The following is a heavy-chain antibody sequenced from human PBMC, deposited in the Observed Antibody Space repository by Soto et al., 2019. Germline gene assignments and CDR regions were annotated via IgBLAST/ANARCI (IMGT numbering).Heavy chain of an antibody. CDR3: AKDPGGDSSGYYCAY. Sequence: GGSLRLSCAASGFTFSSYGMHWVRQAPGKGLEWVAVISYDGSNKYYADSVKGRFTISRDNSKNTLYLQMNSLRAEDTAVYYCAKDPGGDSSGYYCAYWGQGTLVTVSS. J-gene: IGHJ4*02. CDR1: GFTFSSYG. D-gene: IGHD3-22*01. V-gene: IGHV3-30*18. CDR2: ISYDGSNK.